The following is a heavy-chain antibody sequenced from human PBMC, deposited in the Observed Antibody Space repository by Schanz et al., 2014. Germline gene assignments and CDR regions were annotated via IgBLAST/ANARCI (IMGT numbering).Heavy chain of an antibody. CDR2: ISSGGTTT. Sequence: VQLVESGGGLVKPGGSLRLSCAASGFIFSDYYMAWIRQAPGKGPEYVSYISSGGTTTYHSDSVKGRFTISRDNAKNSLYLQMNSLRAEDTAVYYCARSRSGFYFDYWGQGTLVTVSS. V-gene: IGHV3-11*04. J-gene: IGHJ4*02. D-gene: IGHD1-26*01. CDR1: GFIFSDYY. CDR3: ARSRSGFYFDY.